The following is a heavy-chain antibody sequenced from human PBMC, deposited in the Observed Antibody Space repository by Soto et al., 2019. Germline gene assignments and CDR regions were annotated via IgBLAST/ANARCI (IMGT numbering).Heavy chain of an antibody. CDR3: ARDSPIGSEYSGYDGIDY. CDR1: GGSISSYY. V-gene: IGHV4-59*01. D-gene: IGHD5-12*01. J-gene: IGHJ4*02. Sequence: SETLSLTCTVSGGSISSYYWSWIRQPPGKGLEWIGYIYYSGSTNYNPSLKSRVTISVDASKNQFSLKLSSVTAADTAVYYCARDSPIGSEYSGYDGIDYWGQGTLVTVSS. CDR2: IYYSGST.